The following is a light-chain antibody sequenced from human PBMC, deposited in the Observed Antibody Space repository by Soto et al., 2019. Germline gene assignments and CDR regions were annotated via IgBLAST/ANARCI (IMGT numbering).Light chain of an antibody. CDR1: SNDVGAYNY. V-gene: IGLV2-8*01. CDR3: SSFAGSNSFV. Sequence: QSALTQPPSASGSPGQSVTISCTGTSNDVGAYNYVSWYQQHPGEAPKVMIYEVNKRPSGVPDRFSGSKSGNTASLTVSGLQAEDEADYYGSSFAGSNSFVFGTGTKVTVL. J-gene: IGLJ1*01. CDR2: EVN.